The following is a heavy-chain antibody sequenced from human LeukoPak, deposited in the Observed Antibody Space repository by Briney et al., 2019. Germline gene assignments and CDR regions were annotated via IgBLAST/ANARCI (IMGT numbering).Heavy chain of an antibody. CDR3: ARDYYDSSGYYSYYYGMDV. V-gene: IGHV1-69*04. Sequence: GASVKVSCKASGGTFSSYAISWVRQAPGQGLEWMGRIIPILDIANYAQKFQGRVTITADKSTSTAYMELSSLRSEVTAVYYCARDYYDSSGYYSYYYGMDVWGQGTTVTVSS. CDR2: IIPILDIA. CDR1: GGTFSSYA. D-gene: IGHD3-22*01. J-gene: IGHJ6*02.